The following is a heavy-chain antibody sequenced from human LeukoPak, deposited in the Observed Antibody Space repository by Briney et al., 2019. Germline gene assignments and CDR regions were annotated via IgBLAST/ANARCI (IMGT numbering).Heavy chain of an antibody. CDR3: ATVVRYCSSTSCYSYYYYMDV. Sequence: ASVKVSCKVSGYTLTELSMHWVRQAPGKGLEWMGGFDPENGETIYAQKFQGRVTMTEDTSTDTAYMELSSLRSEDTAVYYCATVVRYCSSTSCYSYYYYMDVWGKDAAGPVSS. CDR2: FDPENGET. D-gene: IGHD2-2*01. V-gene: IGHV1-24*01. CDR1: GYTLTELS. J-gene: IGHJ6*03.